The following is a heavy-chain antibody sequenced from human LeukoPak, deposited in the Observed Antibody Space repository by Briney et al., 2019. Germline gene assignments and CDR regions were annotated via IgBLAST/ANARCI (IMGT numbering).Heavy chain of an antibody. V-gene: IGHV3-11*04. CDR1: GFTFSDYY. Sequence: GGSLRLSCAASGFTFSDYYMSWIRQAPGKGLEWVSYISSSSSTIYYADSVKGRFTISRDNAKNSLYLQMNSLRAEDTAVYYCARDGDYYDSSGYPNFDYWGQGTLVTVSS. CDR2: ISSSSSTI. CDR3: ARDGDYYDSSGYPNFDY. D-gene: IGHD3-22*01. J-gene: IGHJ4*02.